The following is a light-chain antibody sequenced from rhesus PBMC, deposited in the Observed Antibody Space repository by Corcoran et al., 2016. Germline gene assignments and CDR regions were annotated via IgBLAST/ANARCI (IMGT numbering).Light chain of an antibody. CDR3: QHYYSTPLT. CDR2: EAS. J-gene: IGKJ4*01. Sequence: DIQMTQSPSSLSASVGDRVTITCRASQGITNELAWYQQKPGETPKLLIYEASLLQSGIPSRFSGCGSGTDFTLTISSLQSEDFATYYCQHYYSTPLTFGGGTKVEIK. V-gene: IGKV1-21*01. CDR1: QGITNE.